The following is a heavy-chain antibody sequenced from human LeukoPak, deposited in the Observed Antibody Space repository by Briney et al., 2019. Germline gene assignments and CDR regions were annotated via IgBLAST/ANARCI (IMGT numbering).Heavy chain of an antibody. D-gene: IGHD1-26*01. CDR2: IYYSGST. V-gene: IGHV4-39*01. CDR3: ARSHGSYFPHATKRYFDY. CDR1: GGSISSSSYY. Sequence: SETLSLTCTVSGGSISSSSYYWGWICQPPGKGLEWIGSIYYSGSTYYNPSLKSRVTISVDTSKNQFSLKLSSVTAADTAVYYCARSHGSYFPHATKRYFDYWGQGTLVTVSS. J-gene: IGHJ4*02.